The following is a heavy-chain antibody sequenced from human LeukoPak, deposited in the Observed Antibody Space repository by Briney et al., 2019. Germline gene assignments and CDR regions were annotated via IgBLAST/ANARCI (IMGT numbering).Heavy chain of an antibody. V-gene: IGHV3-30*03. D-gene: IGHD3-3*01. CDR2: ISYDGSNK. Sequence: PGGSLRLSCGASGFTFSRYWMHWVRQAPGKGLEWVAVISYDGSNKYYADSVKGRFTISRDNSKNTLYLQMNSLRAEDTAVYYCARGWSGMDVWGQGTTVTVSS. J-gene: IGHJ6*02. CDR3: ARGWSGMDV. CDR1: GFTFSRYW.